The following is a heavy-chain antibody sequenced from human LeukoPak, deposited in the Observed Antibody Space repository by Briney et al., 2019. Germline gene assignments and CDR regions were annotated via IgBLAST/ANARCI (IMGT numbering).Heavy chain of an antibody. CDR1: GFIVSGDF. D-gene: IGHD1-20*01. CDR2: ISSSSSTI. J-gene: IGHJ4*02. CDR3: ARDLENYNSY. V-gene: IGHV3-48*02. Sequence: GGSLRLSCAASGFIVSGDFMSWVRQAPGKGLEWVSYISSSSSTIYYADSVKGRFTISRDNAKNSLYLQMNSLRDEDTAVYYCARDLENYNSYWGQGTLVTVSS.